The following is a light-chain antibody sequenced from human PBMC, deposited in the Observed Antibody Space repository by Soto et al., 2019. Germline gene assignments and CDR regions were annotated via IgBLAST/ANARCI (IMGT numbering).Light chain of an antibody. Sequence: EIVLTQSPGTLSLSPGERATLSCRASQSVSSSYLAWYQQKPGQAPRLLIYGASSRATVIPDRFSGSGSGKNFTLTISRLEPEDFAGYYCQQYGSSPPMYTFGHGTKLEI. CDR1: QSVSSSY. J-gene: IGKJ2*01. CDR2: GAS. CDR3: QQYGSSPPMYT. V-gene: IGKV3-20*01.